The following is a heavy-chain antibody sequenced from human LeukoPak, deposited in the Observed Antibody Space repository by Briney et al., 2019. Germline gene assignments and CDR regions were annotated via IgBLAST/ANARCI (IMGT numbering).Heavy chain of an antibody. J-gene: IGHJ3*02. V-gene: IGHV4-39*02. D-gene: IGHD3-22*01. CDR1: GGSISGSSYY. CDR2: IYYSGST. CDR3: AREAGYYDSSGYYVGDAFDI. Sequence: SETLSLTCTVSGGSISGSSYYWGWIRQPPGKGLEWIGSIYYSGSTYYNPSLKSRVTISVDTSKNQFSLKLNSVTATDTAVYYCAREAGYYDSSGYYVGDAFDIWGQGTMVTVSS.